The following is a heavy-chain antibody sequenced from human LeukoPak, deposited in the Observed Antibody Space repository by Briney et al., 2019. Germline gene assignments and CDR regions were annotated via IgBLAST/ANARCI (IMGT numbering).Heavy chain of an antibody. J-gene: IGHJ5*02. CDR2: ITTISHYI. CDR3: ARSGGPGTYHQLRYNWFDP. V-gene: IGHV3-21*01. D-gene: IGHD3-10*01. Sequence: GGSLRLSCTASGFTFSIYAMNWVRQAPGKGLEWLSSITTISHYIYYAGAVRGRFTISRDNAKNSLYLQMNSLRGEDTAVYYCARSGGPGTYHQLRYNWFDPWGQGTLVTVSS. CDR1: GFTFSIYA.